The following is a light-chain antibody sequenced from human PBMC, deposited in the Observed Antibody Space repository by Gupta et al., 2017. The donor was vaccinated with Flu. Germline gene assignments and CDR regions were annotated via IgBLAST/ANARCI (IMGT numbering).Light chain of an antibody. CDR1: QSISSW. Sequence: PSTRSASVGDRVTITCRASQSISSWLAWYQQKPGKAPKLLIYKASSVESGVPSRFSGSGSGTEFTLTISSLQPDDFATYYCQQYKSYSSTFGQGTXVEIK. V-gene: IGKV1-5*03. J-gene: IGKJ1*01. CDR2: KAS. CDR3: QQYKSYSST.